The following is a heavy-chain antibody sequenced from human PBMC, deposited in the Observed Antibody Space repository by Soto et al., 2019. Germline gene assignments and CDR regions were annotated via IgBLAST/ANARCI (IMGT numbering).Heavy chain of an antibody. CDR1: GYSFTSYW. V-gene: IGHV5-51*03. J-gene: IGHJ5*02. Sequence: EVQLVQSGAEVKKPGESLKISCKGSGYSFTSYWIGWVRQMPGRGLEWMGIIYPGDSDTRYSPSFQGQVTISADRSISTAYLQWSALNASDTAMYYCARGYCSSTSCYRMRFDPWGQGTLVTVSS. D-gene: IGHD2-2*02. CDR3: ARGYCSSTSCYRMRFDP. CDR2: IYPGDSDT.